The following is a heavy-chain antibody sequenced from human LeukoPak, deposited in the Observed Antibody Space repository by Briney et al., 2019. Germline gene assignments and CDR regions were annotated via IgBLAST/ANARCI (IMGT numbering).Heavy chain of an antibody. J-gene: IGHJ5*02. CDR3: AREEVPHATFDP. Sequence: PSETLSLTCTVSGGSITSTYYYWGWLRQPPGKGLEWIGRIYYSGSTYYNPSLKSRVTISVDTSRNQFSLRLSSVTAADTAVYYCAREEVPHATFDPWGQGTLVTVSS. V-gene: IGHV4-39*07. CDR1: GGSITSTYYY. CDR2: IYYSGST.